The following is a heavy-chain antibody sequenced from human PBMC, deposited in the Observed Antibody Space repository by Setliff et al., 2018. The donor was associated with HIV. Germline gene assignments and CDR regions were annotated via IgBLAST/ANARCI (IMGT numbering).Heavy chain of an antibody. Sequence: PGGSLRLSCAASGFTFSSYAMSWVRQTPGKGLEWVSFISSSAGSTYYSDSVKGRFTISRDNSKNTVYLQVHSLRIEDTAVYYCARDLASPDYSSGCPGYWGQGTLVTVSS. CDR2: ISSSAGST. CDR3: ARDLASPDYSSGCPGY. J-gene: IGHJ4*02. CDR1: GFTFSSYA. D-gene: IGHD6-19*01. V-gene: IGHV3-23*01.